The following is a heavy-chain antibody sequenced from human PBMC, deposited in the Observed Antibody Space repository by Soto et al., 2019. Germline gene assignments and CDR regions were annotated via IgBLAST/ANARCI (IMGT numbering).Heavy chain of an antibody. CDR2: IYWDDDK. V-gene: IGHV2-5*02. Sequence: SGPTLVNPTQTLTLTCTFSGFSLSTSGVGVGWIRQPPGKALEWLALIYWDDDKRYSPSLKSRLTITKDTSKNQVVLTMTNMDPVDTATYYCAHVPILGYCSSTSCYAGGLIGFDPWGQGTLVTVSS. CDR3: AHVPILGYCSSTSCYAGGLIGFDP. D-gene: IGHD2-2*01. J-gene: IGHJ5*02. CDR1: GFSLSTSGVG.